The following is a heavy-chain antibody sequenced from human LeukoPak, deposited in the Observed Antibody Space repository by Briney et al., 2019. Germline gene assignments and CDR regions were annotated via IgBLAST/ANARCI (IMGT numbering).Heavy chain of an antibody. D-gene: IGHD5-24*01. Sequence: GGSLRLSCAASGFTFGIYAMNWVRQAPGKGLEGVSYIGPSGSNIYYADSVKGRFTISRDNSKNTLYLQMNSLRAEDTAVYYCARVPRDGYNFGGFDYWGQGTLVTVSS. V-gene: IGHV3-48*01. J-gene: IGHJ4*02. CDR2: IGPSGSNI. CDR1: GFTFGIYA. CDR3: ARVPRDGYNFGGFDY.